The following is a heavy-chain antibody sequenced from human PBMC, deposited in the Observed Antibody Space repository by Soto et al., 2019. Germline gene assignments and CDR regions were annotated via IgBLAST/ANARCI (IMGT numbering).Heavy chain of an antibody. V-gene: IGHV4-34*01. CDR1: GGSFSANH. D-gene: IGHD3-22*01. Sequence: SETLSLTCAISGGSFSANHWSWIRQSPGQGLEWIGEITLGGSTNYSPSLKSRVSISVDEGKKQFSLEMTSVTAADTAVYYCARGGYYYDSSGYRFDPWGQGTLVTVSS. CDR2: ITLGGST. J-gene: IGHJ5*02. CDR3: ARGGYYYDSSGYRFDP.